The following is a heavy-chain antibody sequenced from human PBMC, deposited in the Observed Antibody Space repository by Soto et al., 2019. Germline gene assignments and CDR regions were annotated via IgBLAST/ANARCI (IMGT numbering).Heavy chain of an antibody. V-gene: IGHV1-18*01. J-gene: IGHJ4*02. CDR2: ISAYNGNT. D-gene: IGHD3-10*01. Sequence: GASVKVSCKASGYTFTSYGISWVRQAPGQGLEWMGWISAYNGNTNYAQKLQGRVTMTTDTSTSTAYMELRSLRSDDTAVYYCARTDYYGSGSYYSIFDYWGQGTLVTVSS. CDR3: ARTDYYGSGSYYSIFDY. CDR1: GYTFTSYG.